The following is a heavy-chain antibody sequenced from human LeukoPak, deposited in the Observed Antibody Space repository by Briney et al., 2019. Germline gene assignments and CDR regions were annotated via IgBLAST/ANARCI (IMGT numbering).Heavy chain of an antibody. CDR2: ISSNGSTI. V-gene: IGHV3-11*01. D-gene: IGHD2-2*01. CDR3: ARGPPPQGYCSRTSCDPFDY. J-gene: IGHJ4*02. CDR1: GFTFSDYY. Sequence: GGSLRLSCAASGFTFSDYYMSWIRQAPGKGMEWVSYISSNGSTIYYADSVKGRFTISRDNAKNSLYLQMSGLRAEDTAVYYCARGPPPQGYCSRTSCDPFDYWGQGTLVTVSS.